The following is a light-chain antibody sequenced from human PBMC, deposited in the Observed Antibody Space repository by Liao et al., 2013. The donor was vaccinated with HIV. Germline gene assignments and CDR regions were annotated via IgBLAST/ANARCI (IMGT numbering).Light chain of an antibody. CDR1: NIGTKS. J-gene: IGLJ2*01. CDR2: YDS. CDR3: QAWDSSTPVV. Sequence: SYELTQPPSVSVAPGKTARITCGGNNIGTKSVHWYQRKPGQAPVLVIYYDSDRPSGIPERFSGSNSGNTATLTISRVAAGDEADYYCQAWDSSTPVVFGGGTKLTVL. V-gene: IGLV3-21*01.